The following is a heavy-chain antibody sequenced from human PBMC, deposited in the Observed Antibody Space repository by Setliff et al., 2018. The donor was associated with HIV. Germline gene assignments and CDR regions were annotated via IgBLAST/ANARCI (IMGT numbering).Heavy chain of an antibody. D-gene: IGHD6-13*01. J-gene: IGHJ6*02. V-gene: IGHV4-59*08. CDR1: GGSIRNYY. CDR3: ARGGYSSSWYTYYGMDV. CDR2: IYNSGTT. Sequence: SETLSLTCTVSGGSIRNYYWSWVRQPPGKGLEWIGYIYNSGTTNYNPSLKSRVTISVDTSKNQFSLKLSSVTAADTAVYYCARGGYSSSWYTYYGMDVWGQGTTVTVSS.